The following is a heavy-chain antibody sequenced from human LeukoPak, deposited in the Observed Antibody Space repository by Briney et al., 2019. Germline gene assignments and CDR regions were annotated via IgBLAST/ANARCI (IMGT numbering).Heavy chain of an antibody. D-gene: IGHD1-26*01. CDR2: INGNGAAT. CDR3: ANGLAASGNFLLRDYYYFIDV. Sequence: GSLRLSCAASGFTFSSYGMHWVRQAPGKGLEWVSTINGNGAATYYADSFKGRFLISRDDSKSTVYLRMNKLRVEDSGLYYCANGLAASGNFLLRDYYYFIDVWGKGTTVIVS. J-gene: IGHJ6*03. V-gene: IGHV3-23*01. CDR1: GFTFSSYG.